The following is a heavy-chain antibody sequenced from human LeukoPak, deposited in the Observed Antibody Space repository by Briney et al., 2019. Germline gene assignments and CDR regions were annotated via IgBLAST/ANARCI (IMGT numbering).Heavy chain of an antibody. CDR2: INPNSGGT. Sequence: ASVKVSCKASGYTFTGYYMHWVRQAPGQGLEWMGWINPNSGGTNYAQKFQGRVTMTRDTSISTAYMELSRLRSDDTAVYYCARDRNAYSSGWYVQSWFDPWGQGTLVTVSS. CDR3: ARDRNAYSSGWYVQSWFDP. D-gene: IGHD6-19*01. CDR1: GYTFTGYY. J-gene: IGHJ5*02. V-gene: IGHV1-2*02.